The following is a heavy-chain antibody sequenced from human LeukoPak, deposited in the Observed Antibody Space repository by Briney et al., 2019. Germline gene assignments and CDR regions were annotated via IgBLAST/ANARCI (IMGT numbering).Heavy chain of an antibody. Sequence: GGSPRLSCAASGFTFSSYSMNWVRQAPGKGLEWVSSISSSSSYIYYADSVRGRFTISRDNAKNSLYLQMNSLRAEDTAVYYCARSDCSGGSCYDYWGQGTLVTVSS. D-gene: IGHD2-15*01. V-gene: IGHV3-21*01. J-gene: IGHJ4*02. CDR2: ISSSSSYI. CDR1: GFTFSSYS. CDR3: ARSDCSGGSCYDY.